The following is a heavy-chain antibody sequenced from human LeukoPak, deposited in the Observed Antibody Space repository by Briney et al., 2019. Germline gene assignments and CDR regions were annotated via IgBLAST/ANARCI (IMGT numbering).Heavy chain of an antibody. Sequence: ASVNVSCKASGGTFSSYAISWVRQAPGQGLEWMGWISAYNGNTNYAQKLQGRVTMTTDTSTSTAYMELRSLRSDDTAVYYCARDGPYCSSTSCYSNYWGQGTLVTVSS. CDR3: ARDGPYCSSTSCYSNY. J-gene: IGHJ4*02. CDR1: GGTFSSYA. CDR2: ISAYNGNT. D-gene: IGHD2-2*02. V-gene: IGHV1-18*01.